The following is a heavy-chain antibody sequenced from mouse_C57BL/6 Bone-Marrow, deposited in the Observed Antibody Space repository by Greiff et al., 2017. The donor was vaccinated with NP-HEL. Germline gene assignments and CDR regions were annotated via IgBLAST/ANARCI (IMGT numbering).Heavy chain of an antibody. CDR1: GYTFTSYW. CDR2: IYPSDSET. D-gene: IGHD3-2*02. V-gene: IGHV1-61*01. J-gene: IGHJ2*01. CDR3: ARDSSGYPFDY. Sequence: QVQLQQPGAELVRPGSSVKLSCKASGYTFTSYWMDWVKQRPGQGLEWIGNIYPSDSETHYNQKFKDKATLTVDKSSSTAYMQLSSLTSEDSAVYYCARDSSGYPFDYWGQGTTLTVSS.